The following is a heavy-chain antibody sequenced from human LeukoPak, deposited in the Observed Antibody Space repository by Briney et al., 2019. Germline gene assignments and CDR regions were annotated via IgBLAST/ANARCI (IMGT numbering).Heavy chain of an antibody. CDR1: GGSFSGYY. Sequence: SETLSLTCAVYGGSFSGYYWSWIRQPPGKGLEWIGEINHSGSTNYNPSLKSRVTISVDKSKNQFSLKLSSVTAADTAVYYCARRIQLWSSFDYWGQGTLVTVSS. D-gene: IGHD5-18*01. J-gene: IGHJ4*02. CDR2: INHSGST. V-gene: IGHV4-34*01. CDR3: ARRIQLWSSFDY.